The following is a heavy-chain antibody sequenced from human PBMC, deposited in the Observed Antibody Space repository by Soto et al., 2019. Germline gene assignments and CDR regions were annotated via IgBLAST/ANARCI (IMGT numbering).Heavy chain of an antibody. CDR3: ARAGDTMVRGVIIMNYYGMDV. D-gene: IGHD3-10*01. CDR1: GYSISSGYY. J-gene: IGHJ6*02. V-gene: IGHV4-38-2*01. CDR2: IHHSGTT. Sequence: SETLSLTCAVSGYSISSGYYWGWIRQPPGKGLEWIGNIHHSGTTYYNPSLKSRVTISIDRSKNQFSLKLISVTAADTAVYYCARAGDTMVRGVIIMNYYGMDVWGQGTTVSVSS.